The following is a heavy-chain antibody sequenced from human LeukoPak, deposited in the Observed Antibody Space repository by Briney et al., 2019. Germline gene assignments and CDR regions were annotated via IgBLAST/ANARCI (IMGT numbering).Heavy chain of an antibody. D-gene: IGHD3-16*01. V-gene: IGHV4-34*01. J-gene: IGHJ4*02. Sequence: SETLSLTCAVYGGSFSGYYWSWIRQPPGKGLEWIGEINHSGSTNHNPSLKSRVTISVDTSKNQFSLKLSSVTAADTAVYYCARFGSLREPILDYWGQGTLVTVSS. CDR3: ARFGSLREPILDY. CDR1: GGSFSGYY. CDR2: INHSGST.